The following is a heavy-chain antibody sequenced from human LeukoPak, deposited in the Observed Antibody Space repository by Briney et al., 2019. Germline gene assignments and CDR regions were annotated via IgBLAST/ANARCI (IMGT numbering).Heavy chain of an antibody. J-gene: IGHJ4*02. CDR2: INPNSGGT. Sequence: ASVKVSCKASGYTFTGYYMHWVRQAPGQGLEWMGWINPNSGGTNYAQKFQGRVTMTRDTSISTAYMELSRLGSDDTAVYYCARAKRRSTSAQPTDYWGQGTLVTVSS. CDR3: ARAKRRSTSAQPTDY. D-gene: IGHD1-1*01. CDR1: GYTFTGYY. V-gene: IGHV1-2*02.